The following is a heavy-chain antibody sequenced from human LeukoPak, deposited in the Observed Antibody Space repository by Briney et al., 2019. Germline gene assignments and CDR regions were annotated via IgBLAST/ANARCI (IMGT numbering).Heavy chain of an antibody. Sequence: SETLSLTCTVSGGSLSSSDYYWGWIRQPPGKGLEWIGSINYSGKTYYNPSLKSRVTISVDTSKSQFSLKLSSVTAADTAVYYCARDIPTGYHDYWGQGTLATVSS. CDR2: INYSGKT. V-gene: IGHV4-39*07. J-gene: IGHJ4*02. CDR3: ARDIPTGYHDY. D-gene: IGHD3-9*01. CDR1: GGSLSSSDYY.